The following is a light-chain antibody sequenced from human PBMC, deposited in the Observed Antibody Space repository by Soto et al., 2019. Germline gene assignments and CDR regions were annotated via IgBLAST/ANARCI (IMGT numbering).Light chain of an antibody. V-gene: IGKV1-5*03. J-gene: IGKJ2*01. CDR2: KAS. CDR3: QQYNIFVT. Sequence: DIQMTQSPSTLSASVGDRVTITCRASQSISTRLAWYQQKPGKAPKLLIYKASSLESGVPSRFSGSGSGTEFTLTISSLQPDDFATYYCQQYNIFVTFGQGTKVDIK. CDR1: QSISTR.